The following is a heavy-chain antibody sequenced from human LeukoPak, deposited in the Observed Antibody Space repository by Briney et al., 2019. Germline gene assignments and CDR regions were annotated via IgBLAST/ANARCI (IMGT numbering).Heavy chain of an antibody. CDR3: ARETYSGSGSYYGVVDY. V-gene: IGHV1-69*05. J-gene: IGHJ4*02. CDR1: GGTFSSYA. CDR2: IIPIFGTA. Sequence: SVKVSCKASGGTFSSYAISWVRQAPGQGLEWMGRIIPIFGTANYAQKFQGRVTITTDESTSTAYTELSSLRSEDTAVYYCARETYSGSGSYYGVVDYWGQGTLVTVSS. D-gene: IGHD1-26*01.